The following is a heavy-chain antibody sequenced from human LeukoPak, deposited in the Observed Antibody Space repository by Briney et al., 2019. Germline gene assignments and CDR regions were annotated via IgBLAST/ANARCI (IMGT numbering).Heavy chain of an antibody. CDR1: RGSITSGGYY. CDR3: ARGSPQNTGYSPSWLDP. Sequence: SETLSLTCTVFRGSITSGGYYWAWIRQPPGKGLEWIGSVYYSGSTYYNPSLNSRVTISLDTSKNQFSLKVNSVTAADTAMYYRARGSPQNTGYSPSWLDPWGQGTLVTVSS. CDR2: VYYSGST. V-gene: IGHV4-39*07. D-gene: IGHD3-9*01. J-gene: IGHJ5*02.